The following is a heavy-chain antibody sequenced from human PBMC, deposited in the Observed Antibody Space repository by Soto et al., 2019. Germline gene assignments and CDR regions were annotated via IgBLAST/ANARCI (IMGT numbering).Heavy chain of an antibody. V-gene: IGHV3-23*01. CDR1: GFSFPNFA. CDR3: AKALCGSSSAHLFYK. CDR2: ISASGDNT. Sequence: PGGSLRLSCATSGFSFPNFAMSWVRQAPGKGLEWVSAISASGDNTYYAGSVKGRFTISRDISKNTLYLHINGLRAEDTAVYYCAKALCGSSSAHLFYKWGQGALVTGSA. J-gene: IGHJ4*02. D-gene: IGHD6-6*01.